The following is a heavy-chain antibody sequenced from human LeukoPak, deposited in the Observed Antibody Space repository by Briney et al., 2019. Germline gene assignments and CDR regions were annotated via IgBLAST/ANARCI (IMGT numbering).Heavy chain of an antibody. D-gene: IGHD3-16*01. J-gene: IGHJ6*03. CDR3: ARVKDPGGYYYYYYMDV. CDR2: INHSGST. Sequence: PSETLSLTCTVSGYSISSGYYWSWIRQAPGKGLEWIGEINHSGSTNYNPSLKSRVAISVDTSKNQFSLKLTSVTAADTAVYYCARVKDPGGYYYYYYMDVWGKGTTVTVSS. V-gene: IGHV4-38-2*02. CDR1: GYSISSGYY.